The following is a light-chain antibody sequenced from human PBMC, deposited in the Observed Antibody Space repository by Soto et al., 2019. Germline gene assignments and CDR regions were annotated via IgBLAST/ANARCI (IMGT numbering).Light chain of an antibody. V-gene: IGKV3-15*01. Sequence: DTVMTQSPATLSVSPGETATLSCRASESVGSHLAWYQQKPGQAPRLLIYGVSTRATGIPARSRGSGSETEFTLTISSLQSEDFAVYYCQQYDNWPPWTFGQGTKVEI. CDR1: ESVGSH. CDR3: QQYDNWPPWT. J-gene: IGKJ1*01. CDR2: GVS.